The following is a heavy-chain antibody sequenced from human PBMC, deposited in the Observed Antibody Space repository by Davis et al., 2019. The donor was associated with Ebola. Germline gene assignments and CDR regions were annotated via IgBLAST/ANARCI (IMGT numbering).Heavy chain of an antibody. V-gene: IGHV3-74*01. CDR3: ARHLGDYYWYIDL. Sequence: GESLKISCAASGFTFSSYWMHWVRQAPGKGLVWVSRINSDGSSTSYADSVKGRFTISRDNAKNTLYLQMNSLRAEDTAVYYCARHLGDYYWYIDLWGRGTLVTVSS. CDR2: INSDGSST. CDR1: GFTFSSYW. D-gene: IGHD4-17*01. J-gene: IGHJ2*01.